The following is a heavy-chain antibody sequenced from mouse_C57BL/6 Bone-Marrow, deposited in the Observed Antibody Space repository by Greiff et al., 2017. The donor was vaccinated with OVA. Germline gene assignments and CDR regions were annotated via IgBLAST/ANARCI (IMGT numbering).Heavy chain of an antibody. CDR2: IDPEDGET. D-gene: IGHD2-3*01. V-gene: IGHV14-2*01. Sequence: VQLKQSGAELVKPGASVKLSCTASGFNIKDYYMHWVKQRTEQGLEWIGRIDPEDGETKYAPKVQGKATITADTSSNTAYLQLSSLTSEDTAVYYCAPDGYYGYWYFDVWGTGTTVTVSS. J-gene: IGHJ1*03. CDR3: APDGYYGYWYFDV. CDR1: GFNIKDYY.